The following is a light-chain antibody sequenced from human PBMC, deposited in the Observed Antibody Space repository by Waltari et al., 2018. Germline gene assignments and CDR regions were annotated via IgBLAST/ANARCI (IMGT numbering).Light chain of an antibody. CDR2: GAS. CDR1: QRVLYNSNEKYL. V-gene: IGKV4-1*01. Sequence: QRVLYNSNEKYLVAWLQQKAGQPPKLLFFGASTRQSGVPDRFSGSGSGTDFTLTSNSVHAEDVAVYYCQEYYSRRTFGRGTRVEIK. CDR3: QEYYSRRT. J-gene: IGKJ1*01.